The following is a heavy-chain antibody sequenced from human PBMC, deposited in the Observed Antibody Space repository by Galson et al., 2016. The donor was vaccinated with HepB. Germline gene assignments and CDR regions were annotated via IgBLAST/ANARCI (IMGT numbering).Heavy chain of an antibody. CDR2: ISSHSIYI. CDR1: GFTFRSYS. D-gene: IGHD2-8*01. Sequence: SLRLSCAVSGFTFRSYSMNWVRQAPGGGLEWVSTISSHSIYIYYADSVTGRFTISRDKAENSVSLQMNNLRAEDTAVYYCTRDLSLGMQGGFDSWGQGTTVTVAS. CDR3: TRDLSLGMQGGFDS. J-gene: IGHJ3*02. V-gene: IGHV3-21*01.